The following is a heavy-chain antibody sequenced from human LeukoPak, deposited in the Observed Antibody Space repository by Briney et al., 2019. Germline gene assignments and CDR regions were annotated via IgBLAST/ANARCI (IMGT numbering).Heavy chain of an antibody. Sequence: FSVKVSCKASVGTFCRYVISWLRQAAGQGLEWMGWIIPIFGTPHYAQKSQGRVTITTDDSTSTAYMELISLRSEDTAVYYCAGVWSSGWYGGFDPWGQGTLVTVSS. J-gene: IGHJ5*02. D-gene: IGHD6-13*01. CDR3: AGVWSSGWYGGFDP. CDR1: VGTFCRYV. V-gene: IGHV1-69*05. CDR2: IIPIFGTP.